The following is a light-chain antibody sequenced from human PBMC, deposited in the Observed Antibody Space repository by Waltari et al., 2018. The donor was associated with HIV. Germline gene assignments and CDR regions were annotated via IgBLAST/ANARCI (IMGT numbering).Light chain of an antibody. CDR1: KMGNTS. V-gene: IGLV3-1*01. CDR3: QAWDSSTVV. J-gene: IGLJ2*01. CDR2: EDN. Sequence: SYEVTQPPSVSVSPGQTASITCSGHKMGNTSTAWYQQKPGQSPVLVIYEDNKRRSGTPERFSGSNSGDTATLTISGTQAMDEADYYCQAWDSSTVVFGGGTRLTVL.